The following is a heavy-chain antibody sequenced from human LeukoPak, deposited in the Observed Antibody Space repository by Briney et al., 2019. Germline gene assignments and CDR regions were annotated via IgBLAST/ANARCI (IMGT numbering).Heavy chain of an antibody. CDR1: GFTFSSYE. CDR2: INSGGNA. J-gene: IGHJ2*01. Sequence: GGSLRLSCAASGFTFSSYEMNWVRQAPGKGLEWVSVINSGGNAYYADSVKGRFTISRDNSKNMLYLQMNSLRAEDTAVYYCARSQGGTMSLRHFDLWGRGTLVTVSS. CDR3: ARSQGGTMSLRHFDL. D-gene: IGHD3-22*01. V-gene: IGHV3-53*01.